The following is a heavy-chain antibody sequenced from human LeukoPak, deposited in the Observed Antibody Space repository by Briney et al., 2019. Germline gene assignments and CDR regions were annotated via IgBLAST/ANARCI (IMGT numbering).Heavy chain of an antibody. D-gene: IGHD3-10*01. V-gene: IGHV4-39*01. CDR3: ARHPPYGSRNWGAYYFDS. J-gene: IGHJ4*02. Sequence: SETLSLTRTVSGGSISSTAYYWGWIRQPPGKGLEWIGSIYYSGSTYYNPSLKSRVTISVDTSHNQFSLKLNSVTAADTALYYCARHPPYGSRNWGAYYFDSWGQGTLVTVSS. CDR1: GGSISSTAYY. CDR2: IYYSGST.